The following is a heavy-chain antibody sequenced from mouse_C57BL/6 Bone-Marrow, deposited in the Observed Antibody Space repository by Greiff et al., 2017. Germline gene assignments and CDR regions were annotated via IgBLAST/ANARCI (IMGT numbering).Heavy chain of an antibody. CDR3: AGGRY. CDR1: GYPFTSYW. Sequence: VKLQQPGAELVKPGASVKLSCKASGYPFTSYWMQWVKQRPGQGLEWIGEIDPSDSYTNYNQKFKGKATLTVDTSSSTAYMQLSSLTSEDSAVYYCAGGRYWGQGTTLTVSS. V-gene: IGHV1-50*01. J-gene: IGHJ2*01. CDR2: IDPSDSYT.